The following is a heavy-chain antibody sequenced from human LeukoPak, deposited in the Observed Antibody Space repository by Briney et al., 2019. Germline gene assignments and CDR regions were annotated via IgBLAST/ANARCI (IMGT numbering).Heavy chain of an antibody. CDR2: IWYDGSNK. J-gene: IGHJ6*02. CDR3: ARGVRGYSYGYDYYYYGMDV. D-gene: IGHD5-18*01. V-gene: IGHV3-33*01. Sequence: PGRSLRLSCAASGFTFGSYGMHRVRQAPGKGLEWVAVIWYDGSNKYYADSVKGRFTIYRDNSKNTLYLKMNSLRAEDTAVYYCARGVRGYSYGYDYYYYGMDVWGQGTTVTVSS. CDR1: GFTFGSYG.